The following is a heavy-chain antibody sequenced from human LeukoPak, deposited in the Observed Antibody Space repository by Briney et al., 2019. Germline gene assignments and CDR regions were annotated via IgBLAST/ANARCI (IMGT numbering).Heavy chain of an antibody. J-gene: IGHJ4*02. CDR2: ISAYNGNT. CDR3: ATDQLGHCSSTSCYDYYFDY. Sequence: ASVKVSCKASGYTFTSYGISWVRQAPGQGLEWMGWISAYNGNTNYAQKLQGRVTMTTDTSTSTAYMELRSLRSDDTAVYYCATDQLGHCSSTSCYDYYFDYWGQGTLVTVSS. CDR1: GYTFTSYG. V-gene: IGHV1-18*01. D-gene: IGHD2-2*01.